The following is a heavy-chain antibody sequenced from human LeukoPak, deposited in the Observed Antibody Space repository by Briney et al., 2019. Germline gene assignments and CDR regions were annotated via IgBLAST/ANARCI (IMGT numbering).Heavy chain of an antibody. Sequence: GASVKVSCKASGYTFTSYYMHWVRQAPGQGLEWMGIINPSGGSTSYAQKFQGRVTMTRDTSTSTVYMELSSLRSEDTAVYYCARDWRITIFGVVPTLPGYWGQGTLVTVSS. CDR2: INPSGGST. D-gene: IGHD3-3*01. J-gene: IGHJ4*02. CDR3: ARDWRITIFGVVPTLPGY. V-gene: IGHV1-46*01. CDR1: GYTFTSYY.